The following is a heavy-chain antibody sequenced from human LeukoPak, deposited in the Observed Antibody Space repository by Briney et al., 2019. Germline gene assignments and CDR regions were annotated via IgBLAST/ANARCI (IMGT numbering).Heavy chain of an antibody. CDR3: ARVAYDYVWGSYRDDWFDP. CDR1: GGTFSSYG. D-gene: IGHD3-16*02. CDR2: IIPILGIA. Sequence: SVKVSCKASGGTFSSYGISWVRQAPGQGVEWMGRIIPILGIANYAQKFQGRVTITADKSTSTAYMELSSLRSEDTAVYYCARVAYDYVWGSYRDDWFDPWGQGTLVTVSS. J-gene: IGHJ5*02. V-gene: IGHV1-69*04.